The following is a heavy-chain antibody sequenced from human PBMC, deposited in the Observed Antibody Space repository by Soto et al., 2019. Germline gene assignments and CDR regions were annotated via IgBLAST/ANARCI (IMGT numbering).Heavy chain of an antibody. D-gene: IGHD6-6*01. CDR3: ATDGSSSRYYYYYMDG. CDR2: ISSSSSYI. CDR1: GFTFSSYS. V-gene: IGHV3-21*01. J-gene: IGHJ6*03. Sequence: PGGCLRLSCAASGFTFSSYSMNWVRQAPGKGLEWVSSISSSSSYIYYADSVKGRFTISRDNAKNSLYLQMNSLRAEDTAVYYCATDGSSSRYYYYYMDGWGKGTTVTVSS.